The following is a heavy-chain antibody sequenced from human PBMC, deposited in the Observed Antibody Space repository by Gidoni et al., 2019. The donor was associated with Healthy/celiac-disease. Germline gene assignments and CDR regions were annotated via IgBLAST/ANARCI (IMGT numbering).Heavy chain of an antibody. CDR1: GFTFRSYA. Sequence: EVQLLESGGSLLQPGGSLRLSGAASGFTFRSYAMSWVRQSPGKGLEWVLAISGSGGSTYYADSVKGRFSISRDNSKNTLYLQMNSLRAEDTAVYYCAKDGSPIAGFDYWGQGTLVTVSS. J-gene: IGHJ4*02. CDR2: ISGSGGST. CDR3: AKDGSPIAGFDY. D-gene: IGHD6-13*01. V-gene: IGHV3-23*01.